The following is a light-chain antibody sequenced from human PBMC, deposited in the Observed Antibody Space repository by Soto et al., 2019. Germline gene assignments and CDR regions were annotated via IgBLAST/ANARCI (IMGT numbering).Light chain of an antibody. V-gene: IGKV1-5*03. Sequence: DIQMTQSPSTLSASVGDRVTITCRASQSISIWLAWYQQKPGKAPNLLIYKASSLQSGVPSRFSGSGSGTEFTLTISSLQPDDFVTYYCQHYDGYPWTFGQGTKVEIK. CDR3: QHYDGYPWT. CDR1: QSISIW. CDR2: KAS. J-gene: IGKJ1*01.